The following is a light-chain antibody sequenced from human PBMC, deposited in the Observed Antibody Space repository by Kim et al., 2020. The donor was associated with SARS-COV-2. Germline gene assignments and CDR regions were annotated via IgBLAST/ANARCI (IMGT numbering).Light chain of an antibody. Sequence: IVLTQSPVTLSLSPGEISTLSCRASHSVSNRQLAWYQQQPGQAPRLLIYVASSMASGIPDRFSGSGSGTDFTLTISRLGPEDFAVYFCQKYSVSPYTFGQGTKLEI. CDR3: QKYSVSPYT. J-gene: IGKJ2*01. CDR1: HSVSNRQ. CDR2: VAS. V-gene: IGKV3-20*01.